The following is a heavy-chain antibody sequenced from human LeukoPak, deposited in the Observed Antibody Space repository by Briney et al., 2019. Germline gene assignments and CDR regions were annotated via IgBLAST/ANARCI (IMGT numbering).Heavy chain of an antibody. J-gene: IGHJ6*02. Sequence: PGGCLRLSCAASGFTFSSDGMHWGRQAPGKGLEWVAFIRYDGSNKYYADSVKGRFTISRDNSKNTLYLQMNSLRAEDTAVYYCAKEGSSGSDGMDVWGQGTTVTVSS. CDR3: AKEGSSGSDGMDV. D-gene: IGHD6-19*01. CDR1: GFTFSSDG. V-gene: IGHV3-30*02. CDR2: IRYDGSNK.